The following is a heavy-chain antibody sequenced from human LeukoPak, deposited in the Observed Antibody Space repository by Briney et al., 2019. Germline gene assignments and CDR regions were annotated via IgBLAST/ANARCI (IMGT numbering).Heavy chain of an antibody. CDR3: ARGDTTVTIDSGLGY. J-gene: IGHJ4*02. CDR2: INPNSGGT. D-gene: IGHD4-17*01. Sequence: GASVKVSCKASGYTFTGYYMHWVRRAPGQGLEWMGWINPNSGGTNYAQKFQGRVTMTRDTSISTAYMELSRLRSDDTAVYYCARGDTTVTIDSGLGYWGQGTLVTVSS. CDR1: GYTFTGYY. V-gene: IGHV1-2*02.